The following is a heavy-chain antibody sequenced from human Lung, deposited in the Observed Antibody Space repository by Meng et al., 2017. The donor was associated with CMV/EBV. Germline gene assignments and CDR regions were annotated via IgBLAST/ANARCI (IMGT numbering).Heavy chain of an antibody. CDR2: ISSSGSTI. Sequence: SCAASGFTFSSYEMNWVRQAPGKGLEWVSYISSSGSTIYYADPVKGRFTISRDNAKNSLYLQMNSLRAEDTAVYYCARDFQDLAVFEYSSFDAFDIWXQGTMVTVSS. V-gene: IGHV3-48*03. D-gene: IGHD6-6*01. J-gene: IGHJ3*02. CDR1: GFTFSSYE. CDR3: ARDFQDLAVFEYSSFDAFDI.